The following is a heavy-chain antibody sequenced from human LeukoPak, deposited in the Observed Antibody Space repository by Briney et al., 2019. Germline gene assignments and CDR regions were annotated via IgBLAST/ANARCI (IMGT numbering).Heavy chain of an antibody. J-gene: IGHJ3*02. Sequence: PSETLSLTCAVYGVSFSGYYWSWLRQPPGKGLEWIGEINHSGSTNYNPSLKSRATISVDTSKNQLSLELSAVTAADTAVYYCARHRGGGSQDDAFDIWGQGTKVTVSS. CDR1: GVSFSGYY. V-gene: IGHV4-34*01. D-gene: IGHD2-15*01. CDR2: INHSGST. CDR3: ARHRGGGSQDDAFDI.